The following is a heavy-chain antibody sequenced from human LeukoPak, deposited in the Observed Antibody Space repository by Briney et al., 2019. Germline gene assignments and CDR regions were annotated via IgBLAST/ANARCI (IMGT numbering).Heavy chain of an antibody. J-gene: IGHJ5*02. D-gene: IGHD6-6*01. Sequence: GGSLRLSCAASGFTFSSYSMNWVRQAPGKGLEWVSSISSSITYIYYADSVKRRFTTSRDNAKNSLYLQMNSLRAEDTAVYYCARGTVSRIAARPPNWFDPWGQGTLVTVSS. CDR2: ISSSITYI. CDR1: GFTFSSYS. CDR3: ARGTVSRIAARPPNWFDP. V-gene: IGHV3-21*01.